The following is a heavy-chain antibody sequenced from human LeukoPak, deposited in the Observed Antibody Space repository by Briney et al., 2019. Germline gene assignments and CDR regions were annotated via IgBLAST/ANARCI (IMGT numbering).Heavy chain of an antibody. V-gene: IGHV3-33*01. CDR2: IWYDGSNK. Sequence: GGSLRLSCAASGFTFSSSGMHWVRQAPGKGLEWVAVIWYDGSNKHYADSVKGRFTISRDNSKNTLYLQMNSLRAEDTAVYYCARGANYYGSGRRLYYFDYWGQGTLVTVSS. D-gene: IGHD3-10*01. CDR1: GFTFSSSG. CDR3: ARGANYYGSGRRLYYFDY. J-gene: IGHJ4*02.